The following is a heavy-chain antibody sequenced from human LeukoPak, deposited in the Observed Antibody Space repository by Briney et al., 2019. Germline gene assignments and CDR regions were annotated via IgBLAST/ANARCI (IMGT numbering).Heavy chain of an antibody. CDR3: AKERKQWLVLEDYFDY. Sequence: GGSLRLSCAASGFTFSSYGMHWVRQAPGKGLEWVAVISYDGSNKYYADSVKGRFTISRDNSKNTLYLQMNSLRAEDTAVYYCAKERKQWLVLEDYFDYWGQGTLVTVSS. D-gene: IGHD6-19*01. V-gene: IGHV3-30*18. CDR1: GFTFSSYG. J-gene: IGHJ4*02. CDR2: ISYDGSNK.